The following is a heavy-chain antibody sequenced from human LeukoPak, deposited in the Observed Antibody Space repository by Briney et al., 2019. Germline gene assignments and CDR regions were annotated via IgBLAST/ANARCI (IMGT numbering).Heavy chain of an antibody. Sequence: PSETLSLTCTVSGGSISSYYWSWIRQPPGEGLEWIGYTYYSGSTNYNPSLKSRVTISVDTSKDQFSLKLSSVTAADTAVYYCARVTMVRGVSNYYYYMDVWGKGTTVTISS. J-gene: IGHJ6*03. CDR1: GGSISSYY. CDR3: ARVTMVRGVSNYYYYMDV. V-gene: IGHV4-59*01. D-gene: IGHD3-10*01. CDR2: TYYSGST.